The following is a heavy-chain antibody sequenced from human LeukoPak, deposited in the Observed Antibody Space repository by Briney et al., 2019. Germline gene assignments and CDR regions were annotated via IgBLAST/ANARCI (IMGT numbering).Heavy chain of an antibody. CDR3: ARDSGYMVRGGTFDY. J-gene: IGHJ4*02. Sequence: SVKVSCKASGGTLSSYAISWVRQAPGQGLEWMGGIIPIFGTANYAQKFQGRVTITTDESTSTAYMELSSLRSEDTAVYYCARDSGYMVRGGTFDYWGQGTLITVSS. CDR1: GGTLSSYA. D-gene: IGHD3-10*01. V-gene: IGHV1-69*05. CDR2: IIPIFGTA.